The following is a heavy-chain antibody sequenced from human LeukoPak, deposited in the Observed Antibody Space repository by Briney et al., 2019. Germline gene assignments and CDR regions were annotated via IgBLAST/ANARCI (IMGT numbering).Heavy chain of an antibody. J-gene: IGHJ6*02. Sequence: GESLKISCKGSGYSFTSYWIGSVRQMPGKGLEWMGIIYPGDSDTRYSPSFQGQVTISADKSISTAYLQWSSLKASDTAMYYCATLQCSGGSCYSGSGGYYGMDVWGQGTTVTVSS. CDR3: ATLQCSGGSCYSGSGGYYGMDV. CDR2: IYPGDSDT. V-gene: IGHV5-51*01. D-gene: IGHD2-15*01. CDR1: GYSFTSYW.